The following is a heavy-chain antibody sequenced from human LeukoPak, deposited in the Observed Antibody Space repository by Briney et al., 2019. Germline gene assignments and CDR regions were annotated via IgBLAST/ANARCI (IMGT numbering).Heavy chain of an antibody. D-gene: IGHD6-6*01. Sequence: GGSLRLSCAASGFTFSDYYMSWIRQAPGKGLEWVSYISSSGSTIYYADSVKGRFTISRDNAKNSLYLQMNSLRAEDTAVYYCARAYSSCRPFFDYWGQGTLVTVSS. CDR2: ISSSGSTI. CDR3: ARAYSSCRPFFDY. CDR1: GFTFSDYY. J-gene: IGHJ4*02. V-gene: IGHV3-11*04.